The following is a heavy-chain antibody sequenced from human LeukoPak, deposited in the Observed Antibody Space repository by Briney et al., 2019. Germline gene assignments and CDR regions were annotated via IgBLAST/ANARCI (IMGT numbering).Heavy chain of an antibody. J-gene: IGHJ4*02. CDR1: GXTFSSYW. D-gene: IGHD3-22*01. Sequence: GGSLRLSCAASGXTFSSYWVSWVRQAPGKGLEWVANINQDGSEKYSVDSVKGRFTISRDNAKNSLYLQMNSLRAEDTAVYYCAREYYSDSSGSDYWGQGTLVTVSS. V-gene: IGHV3-7*05. CDR3: AREYYSDSSGSDY. CDR2: INQDGSEK.